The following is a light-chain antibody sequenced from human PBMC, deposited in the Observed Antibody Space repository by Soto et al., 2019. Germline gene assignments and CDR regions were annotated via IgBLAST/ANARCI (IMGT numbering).Light chain of an antibody. Sequence: QSVLTQPASVSGSPGQSITISCSGTSSDVGGYNYVSWYQQHPGKAPKLMMYEVSNRPSGVSNRFSGSKSDNTASLTISGLQVEDEADYYCSSYTSSTTLIFGGGTKLTVL. CDR2: EVS. CDR3: SSYTSSTTLI. CDR1: SSDVGGYNY. V-gene: IGLV2-14*01. J-gene: IGLJ2*01.